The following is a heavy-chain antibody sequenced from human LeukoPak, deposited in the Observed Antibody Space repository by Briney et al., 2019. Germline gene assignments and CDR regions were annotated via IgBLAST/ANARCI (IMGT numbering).Heavy chain of an antibody. V-gene: IGHV3-74*01. Sequence: PGGSLRLSCAASGFTFSSYWMHWLRHAPGKGLVWVSRLNSDGSSTSYADSVKGRFTISRDNAKNTLYLQMNSLRAEDTAVYYCATASRYCSSTSCRDYWGQGTLVTVSS. J-gene: IGHJ4*02. D-gene: IGHD2-2*01. CDR2: LNSDGSST. CDR1: GFTFSSYW. CDR3: ATASRYCSSTSCRDY.